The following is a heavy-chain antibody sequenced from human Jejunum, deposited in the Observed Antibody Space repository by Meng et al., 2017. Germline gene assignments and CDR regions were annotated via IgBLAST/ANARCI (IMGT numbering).Heavy chain of an antibody. J-gene: IGHJ5*02. CDR2: IYWDDDK. D-gene: IGHD6-13*01. V-gene: IGHV2-5*02. Sequence: QIPFKEARPTLVKPTQTLTLTCTFPGFSLSTSGLGVGWIRQPPGKALECLALIYWDDDKRYNPSLKNRLTITKDTSKNQVVLTMTNMDPVDTATYYCAHRLAYSSNYNVGWFDPWGQGTLVTVSS. CDR1: GFSLSTSGLG. CDR3: AHRLAYSSNYNVGWFDP.